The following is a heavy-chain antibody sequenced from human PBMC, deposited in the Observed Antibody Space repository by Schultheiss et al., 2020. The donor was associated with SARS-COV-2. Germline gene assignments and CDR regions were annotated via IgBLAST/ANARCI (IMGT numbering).Heavy chain of an antibody. J-gene: IGHJ4*02. CDR3: TTDYGGNSPFDY. D-gene: IGHD4-23*01. CDR1: GFTFSNAW. V-gene: IGHV3-15*01. CDR2: IKSKTDGGTT. Sequence: GGSLRLSCAASGFTFSNAWMSWVRQAPGKGLEWVGRIKSKTDGGTTDYAAPVKGRFTISRDDSKNTLYLQMNSLKTEDTAVYYCTTDYGGNSPFDYWGQGTLVTVSS.